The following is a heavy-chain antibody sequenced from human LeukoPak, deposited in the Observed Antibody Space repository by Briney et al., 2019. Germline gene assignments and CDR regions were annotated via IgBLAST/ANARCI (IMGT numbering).Heavy chain of an antibody. D-gene: IGHD2-15*01. CDR2: IKSKADGGTT. Sequence: MTGGSLRLSCAASGFTFSNAWMSWVRQAPGKGLEWVGRIKSKADGGTTDYAAPVKGRFTISRDDSKNTLYLQMNSLKTEDTAVYYCTTERGYCSGGSCYHEYFQHWGQGTLVTVSS. CDR1: GFTFSNAW. CDR3: TTERGYCSGGSCYHEYFQH. V-gene: IGHV3-15*01. J-gene: IGHJ1*01.